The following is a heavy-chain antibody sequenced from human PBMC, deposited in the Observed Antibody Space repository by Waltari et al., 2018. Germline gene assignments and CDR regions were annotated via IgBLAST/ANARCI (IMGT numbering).Heavy chain of an antibody. J-gene: IGHJ3*02. CDR1: GYSISSGYY. D-gene: IGHD1-26*01. CDR3: ARLGVGWGAFDI. CDR2: IYHSGST. V-gene: IGHV4-38-2*02. Sequence: QVQLQESGPGLVKPSETLSLTCTVSGYSISSGYYWGWIRQAPGKGLEWIGSIYHSGSTSYNPSLKSRVTTLVDTSKNQFFLKVTSVTAADTAVYYCARLGVGWGAFDIWGQGTVVTVSS.